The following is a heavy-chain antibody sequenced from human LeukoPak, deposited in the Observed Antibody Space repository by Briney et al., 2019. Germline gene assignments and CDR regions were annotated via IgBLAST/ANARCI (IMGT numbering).Heavy chain of an antibody. CDR1: GFTFSNFW. Sequence: GGSLRLSCAASGFTFSNFWMSWVRQAPGKGLEWVSVISGSGGSIYYADSVKGRFTISRDNSKNTLYLQMNSLRAEDTAVYYCAKGIAAADHDAFDIWGQGTMVTVSS. CDR3: AKGIAAADHDAFDI. D-gene: IGHD6-13*01. J-gene: IGHJ3*02. CDR2: ISGSGGSI. V-gene: IGHV3-23*01.